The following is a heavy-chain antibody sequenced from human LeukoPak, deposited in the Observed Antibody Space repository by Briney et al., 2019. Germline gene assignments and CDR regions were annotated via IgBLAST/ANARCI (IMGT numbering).Heavy chain of an antibody. CDR3: AAFYYDPAY. Sequence: GGSLRLSCVASGFTFRTYWMHWVRHAPGKGLIWVSRISGDGRSTSYADSVKGRFTISRDNAKNTLYLQMHSLRAEDTAVYYCAAFYYDPAYWGQGTLVTVSS. J-gene: IGHJ4*02. CDR1: GFTFRTYW. V-gene: IGHV3-74*01. CDR2: ISGDGRST. D-gene: IGHD3-22*01.